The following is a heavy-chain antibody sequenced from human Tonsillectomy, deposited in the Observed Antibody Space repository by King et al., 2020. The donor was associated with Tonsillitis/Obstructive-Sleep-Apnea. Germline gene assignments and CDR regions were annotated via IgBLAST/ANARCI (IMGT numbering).Heavy chain of an antibody. V-gene: IGHV1-3*04. CDR2: ISTGDVNT. Sequence: QLVQSGAEVKKPWASVKVSCKASGYTLTSYAMHCVRQAPGQRLEWLGWISTGDVNTKYSQKLQGRVTITRDTSARTAYMELSSLRSEDTAFYYCARDDGSTWFLQHWGQGTLVTVSS. D-gene: IGHD6-13*01. CDR1: GYTLTSYA. J-gene: IGHJ1*01. CDR3: ARDDGSTWFLQH.